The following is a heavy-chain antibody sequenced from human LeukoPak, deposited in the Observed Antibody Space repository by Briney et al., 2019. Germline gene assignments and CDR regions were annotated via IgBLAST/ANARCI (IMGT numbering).Heavy chain of an antibody. J-gene: IGHJ4*02. D-gene: IGHD3-9*01. Sequence: ASVKVSCKASGYTFTGYYMHWVRQAPGQGLEWMGRINPNSGGTNYAQKFQGRVTMTRDTSISTAYMELSRLRSDDTAVYYCARAAVGYDILTGYYDYWGQGTLVTVSS. CDR2: INPNSGGT. CDR1: GYTFTGYY. V-gene: IGHV1-2*06. CDR3: ARAAVGYDILTGYYDY.